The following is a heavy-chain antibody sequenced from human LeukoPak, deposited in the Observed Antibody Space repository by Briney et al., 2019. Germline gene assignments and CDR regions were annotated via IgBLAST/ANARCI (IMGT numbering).Heavy chain of an antibody. D-gene: IGHD3-9*01. Sequence: PGGSLRLSCAASGFTFSSYSINWVRQAPGKGLEWVSYNSSSSSTIYYADSVKGRFTISRDNAKNSLYLQMNSLRAEDTAVYYCAREFLGYDILTGYSNARAFDYWGQGTLVTVSS. CDR3: AREFLGYDILTGYSNARAFDY. CDR2: NSSSSSTI. J-gene: IGHJ4*02. CDR1: GFTFSSYS. V-gene: IGHV3-48*04.